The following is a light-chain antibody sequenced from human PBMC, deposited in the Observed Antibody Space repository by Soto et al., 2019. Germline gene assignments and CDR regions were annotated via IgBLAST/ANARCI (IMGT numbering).Light chain of an antibody. V-gene: IGKV3-20*01. CDR2: GAS. CDR1: QSVSSN. J-gene: IGKJ1*01. Sequence: EIVLTQSPGTLSLSPGERATLSCRASQSVSSNLAWYQQKPGQAPRLLIYGASSRAAGIPDRFSGSGSGTDFTLTITRLEPEDFAVYHCQQYDGSPRTFGQGTKV. CDR3: QQYDGSPRT.